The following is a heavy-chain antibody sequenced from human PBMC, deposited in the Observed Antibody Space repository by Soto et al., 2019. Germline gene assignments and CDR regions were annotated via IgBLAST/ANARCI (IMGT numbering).Heavy chain of an antibody. V-gene: IGHV3-48*01. CDR1: GFTFSTYN. CDR2: ISDSSSTI. CDR3: ARDDYPYYDDSSGYHFDY. D-gene: IGHD3-22*01. Sequence: GGSLRLSCAASGFTFSTYNMNWVRQAPGKGLEWVSYISDSSSTIHYADSVKGRFTISRDNAKNSLYLQMNSLRAEGTAVYYCARDDYPYYDDSSGYHFDYWGQGALVTVSS. J-gene: IGHJ4*02.